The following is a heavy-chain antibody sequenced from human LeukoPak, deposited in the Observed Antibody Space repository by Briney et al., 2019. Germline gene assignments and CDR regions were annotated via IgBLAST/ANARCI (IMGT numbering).Heavy chain of an antibody. V-gene: IGHV5-51*01. CDR1: GYSFTSYW. CDR3: ARRTMVRGVTEIDY. J-gene: IGHJ4*02. CDR2: IYPGDSDT. D-gene: IGHD3-10*01. Sequence: GESLQISCKGSGYSFTSYWIGWVRQMPGKGLEWMGIIYPGDSDTRYSPSFQGQDTISVDKSISTAYLQWSSLKASDTAMYYCARRTMVRGVTEIDYWGQGTLVTVSS.